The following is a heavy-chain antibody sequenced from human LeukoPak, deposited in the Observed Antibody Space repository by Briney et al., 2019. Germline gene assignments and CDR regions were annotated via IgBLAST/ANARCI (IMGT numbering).Heavy chain of an antibody. D-gene: IGHD1-26*01. Sequence: GASVKVSCKASDYTFTRYGISWVRQAPGQGLEWMGWISGYDGDTSYAQKFHDRVTTTTDTSTSTAYMELRSLRFDDTAVYYCARDPAYSGSFCLFDYWGQGTLVTISS. CDR2: ISGYDGDT. CDR3: ARDPAYSGSFCLFDY. J-gene: IGHJ4*02. CDR1: DYTFTRYG. V-gene: IGHV1-18*01.